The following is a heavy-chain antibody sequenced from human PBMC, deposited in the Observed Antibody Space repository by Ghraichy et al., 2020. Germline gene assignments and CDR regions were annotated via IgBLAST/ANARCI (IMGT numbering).Heavy chain of an antibody. D-gene: IGHD2-21*01. CDR1: GGSISSYY. V-gene: IGHV4-59*01. J-gene: IGHJ6*02. CDR3: ARVIFDPNHYYYYGMDV. Sequence: SQTLSLTCTVSGGSISSYYWSWIRQPPGKGLEWIGYIYYSGSTNYNPSLKSRVTISVDTSKNQFSLKLSSVTAADTAVYYCARVIFDPNHYYYYGMDVWGQGTTVTVSS. CDR2: IYYSGST.